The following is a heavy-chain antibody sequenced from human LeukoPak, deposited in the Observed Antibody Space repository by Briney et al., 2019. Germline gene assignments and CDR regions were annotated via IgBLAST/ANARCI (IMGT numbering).Heavy chain of an antibody. CDR2: IYYSGST. CDR1: GGSISSSSYY. Sequence: SETLSLTCTVSGGSISSSSYYWGWIRPPPGKGLEWVGSIYYSGSTYYNPSLKSRVTISVDTSKNQFSLKLSSVTAADTAVYYCARQKIGVVTYYFDYWGQGTLVTVSS. D-gene: IGHD3-3*01. CDR3: ARQKIGVVTYYFDY. J-gene: IGHJ4*02. V-gene: IGHV4-39*01.